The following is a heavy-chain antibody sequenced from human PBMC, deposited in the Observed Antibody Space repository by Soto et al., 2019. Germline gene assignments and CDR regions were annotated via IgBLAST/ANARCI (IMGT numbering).Heavy chain of an antibody. D-gene: IGHD3-22*01. CDR2: ISAYNGNT. CDR3: ARDRYYDSSGYGDY. CDR1: GYSFTSYA. J-gene: IGHJ4*02. V-gene: IGHV1-18*01. Sequence: ASVKVSCKASGYSFTSYAVHWVRQAPGQRLEWMGWISAYNGNTNYAQKLQGRVTMTTDTSTSTAYVELRSLRSNDTAVYYCARDRYYDSSGYGDYWGQGTLVTVSS.